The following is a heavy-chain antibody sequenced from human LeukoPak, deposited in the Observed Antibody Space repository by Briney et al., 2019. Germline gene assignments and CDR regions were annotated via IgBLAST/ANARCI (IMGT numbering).Heavy chain of an antibody. Sequence: SETLSLTCTVSGGSISSYYWNWIRQPPGEGLEWIGYIHYSGSTNYNPSLKSRVTISVDMSKNQFSLKLSSVTAADTAVYYCARRDYESSGYYYFQNWGQGTLVTVSS. D-gene: IGHD3-22*01. CDR1: GGSISSYY. V-gene: IGHV4-59*01. CDR2: IHYSGST. CDR3: ARRDYESSGYYYFQN. J-gene: IGHJ1*01.